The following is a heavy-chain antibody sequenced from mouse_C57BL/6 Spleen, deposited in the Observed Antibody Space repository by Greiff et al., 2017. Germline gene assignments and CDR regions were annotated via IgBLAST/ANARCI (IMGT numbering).Heavy chain of an antibody. V-gene: IGHV1-53*01. CDR2: INPSNGGT. D-gene: IGHD1-1*01. Sequence: QVQLQQPGTELVKPGASVKLSCKASGYTFTSYWMHWVKQRPGQGLEWIGNINPSNGGTNYNEKFKSKATLTVHKSSSTAYMQHSRLTSEDSAVYYCGRDYGSSDVRFAYWGQGTLVTVSA. CDR1: GYTFTSYW. CDR3: GRDYGSSDVRFAY. J-gene: IGHJ3*01.